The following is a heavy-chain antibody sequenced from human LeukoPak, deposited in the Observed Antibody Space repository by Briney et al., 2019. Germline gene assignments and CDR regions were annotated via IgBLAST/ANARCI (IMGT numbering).Heavy chain of an antibody. CDR1: GYTFTSYY. V-gene: IGHV1-46*01. CDR3: ARAQRTPQSPRGPFDY. J-gene: IGHJ4*02. Sequence: ASVKASCKASGYTFTSYYMHWVRQAPGQGLEWMGIINPSGGSTSYAQKFQGRVTMTRDTSTSTVYMELSSLRSEDTAVYYCARAQRTPQSPRGPFDYWGQGTLVTVSS. CDR2: INPSGGST. D-gene: IGHD1-26*01.